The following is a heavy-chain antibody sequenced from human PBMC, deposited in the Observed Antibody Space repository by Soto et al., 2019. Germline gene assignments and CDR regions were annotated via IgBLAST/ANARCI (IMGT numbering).Heavy chain of an antibody. CDR1: GGSVTNSSYY. J-gene: IGHJ4*02. D-gene: IGHD4-4*01. CDR3: VSQRTTVITQAHFDF. V-gene: IGHV4-39*01. Sequence: SETLSLTCTVSGGSVTNSSYYWGWIRQSPGKGLEWIGSVYYRGRSYSRSSVKSRVTISVDTSKNQFSLNLNSVTASDTAVYFCVSQRTTVITQAHFDFWGPGALVTVSS. CDR2: VYYRGRS.